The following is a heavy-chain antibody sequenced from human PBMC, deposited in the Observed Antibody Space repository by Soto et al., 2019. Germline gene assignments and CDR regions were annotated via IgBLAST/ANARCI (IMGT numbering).Heavy chain of an antibody. D-gene: IGHD3-10*01. CDR3: ARVGGSGTYYNLFFDY. V-gene: IGHV4-59*01. J-gene: IGHJ4*02. CDR2: IDYSGST. CDR1: GGSLSTYN. Sequence: PSETLSLTCTVSGGSLSTYNWGWIRQPPWKGLEWIGYIDYSGSTNYNPSLKSRVTISVDTSKNQFSLKLSSVTAADTAVYYCARVGGSGTYYNLFFDYWGQGTLVTVSS.